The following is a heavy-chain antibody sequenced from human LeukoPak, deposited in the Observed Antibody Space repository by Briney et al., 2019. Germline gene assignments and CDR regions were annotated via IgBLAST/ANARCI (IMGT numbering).Heavy chain of an antibody. Sequence: GGSLRLSCAASGFTFSSYGMHWVRQAPGKGLEWVAFIRYDGSNKYYADSVKGRFTISRDNSKNTLYLQMNSLRAEDTAVYYCAKDPFHWGTIYFDYWGQGTLVTVSS. CDR3: AKDPFHWGTIYFDY. D-gene: IGHD7-27*01. J-gene: IGHJ4*02. CDR2: IRYDGSNK. CDR1: GFTFSSYG. V-gene: IGHV3-30*02.